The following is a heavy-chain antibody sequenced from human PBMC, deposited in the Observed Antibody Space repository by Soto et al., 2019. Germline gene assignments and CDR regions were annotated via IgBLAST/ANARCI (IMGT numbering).Heavy chain of an antibody. Sequence: GASVKVSCKASGGTFSSYAISWVRQAPGQGLEWMGGIIPIFGTANYAQKFQGRVTITADESTSTAYMELSSLRSEDTAVYYCARSLRLIGLGLPFDYWGQGTLVTVSS. CDR2: IIPIFGTA. D-gene: IGHD3-16*01. J-gene: IGHJ4*02. V-gene: IGHV1-69*13. CDR1: GGTFSSYA. CDR3: ARSLRLIGLGLPFDY.